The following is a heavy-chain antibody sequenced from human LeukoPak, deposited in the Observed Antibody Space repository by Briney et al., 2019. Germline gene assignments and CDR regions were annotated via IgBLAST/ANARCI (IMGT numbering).Heavy chain of an antibody. CDR1: GFTFSTYW. D-gene: IGHD3-3*01. V-gene: IGHV3-7*03. CDR3: ARDVLGRSGEQLDY. CDR2: IKEDGSLK. Sequence: GGSLRLSCATSGFTFSTYWMTWVRQAPGKGLEWVANIKEDGSLKYYVDSVKGRFTTSGDNAKNSLYLQMSSLRVEDTAVYYCARDVLGRSGEQLDYWGQGTLVTVSS. J-gene: IGHJ4*02.